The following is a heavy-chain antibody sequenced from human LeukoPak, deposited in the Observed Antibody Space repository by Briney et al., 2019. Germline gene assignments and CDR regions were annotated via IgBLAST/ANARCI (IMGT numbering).Heavy chain of an antibody. J-gene: IGHJ4*02. Sequence: GGSLRLSCAASGFTFSSYSMNWVRQAPGKGLEWVSSMNSSSSNIYYADSVKGRFTISRDNAKNSLYLQMNSLRAEDTAVYYCARDLSIRVRTLDYWGQGTLVTVSS. CDR1: GFTFSSYS. CDR3: ARDLSIRVRTLDY. V-gene: IGHV3-21*01. CDR2: MNSSSSNI. D-gene: IGHD5/OR15-5a*01.